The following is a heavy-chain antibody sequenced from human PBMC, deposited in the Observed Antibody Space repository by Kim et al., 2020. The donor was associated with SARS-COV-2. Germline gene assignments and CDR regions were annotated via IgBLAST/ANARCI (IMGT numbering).Heavy chain of an antibody. V-gene: IGHV3-23*01. CDR3: AKDMGCSGSSYVYLDL. D-gene: IGHD5-18*01. Sequence: GGSLRLSCATSGFTFSSYAMTWVRQAPGKGLEWVSAISGSGGSTYYADSVKGRFTISRDNSKNTLYLQMNSLRAEDTAVYYCAKDMGCSGSSYVYLDLWGRGTLVTVSS. J-gene: IGHJ2*01. CDR2: ISGSGGST. CDR1: GFTFSSYA.